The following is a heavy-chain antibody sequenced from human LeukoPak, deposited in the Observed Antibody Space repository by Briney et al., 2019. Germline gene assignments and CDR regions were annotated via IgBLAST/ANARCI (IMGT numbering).Heavy chain of an antibody. CDR2: FSWNSGSI. J-gene: IGHJ4*02. V-gene: IGHV3-9*02. CDR3: AKAQSGYIAAAGTRFDY. CDR1: GFTSADYA. D-gene: IGHD6-13*01. Sequence: PGRSLRLSCAASGFTSADYAMERDWHAPRKSLYWASGFSWNSGSIGYAGSVKGRFTISRDNAMTSLYLQMSSLRADDTALYYCAKAQSGYIAAAGTRFDYWGQGTLVTVSS.